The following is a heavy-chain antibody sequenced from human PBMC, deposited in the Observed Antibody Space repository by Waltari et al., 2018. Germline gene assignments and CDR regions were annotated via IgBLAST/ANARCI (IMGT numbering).Heavy chain of an antibody. J-gene: IGHJ4*02. Sequence: QVQLQQWGAGLLKPSETLSLTCAVYGGSFSGYYWSWIRQPPGQGLEWIGEINHNGSTNYNPSLKSRVTISVDTSKNQFSLKLSSVTAADTAVYYCARSRVYSYGYRYYFDYWGQGTLVTVSS. CDR1: GGSFSGYY. CDR2: INHNGST. V-gene: IGHV4-34*01. CDR3: ARSRVYSYGYRYYFDY. D-gene: IGHD5-18*01.